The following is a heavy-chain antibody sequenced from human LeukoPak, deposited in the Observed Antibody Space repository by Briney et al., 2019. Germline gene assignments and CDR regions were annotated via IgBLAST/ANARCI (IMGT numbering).Heavy chain of an antibody. J-gene: IGHJ4*02. CDR2: ISSSGSTI. CDR1: GFTFSSYK. Sequence: PGRSLRLSCAASGFTFSSYKMNWVRQAPGKGLEWVSYISSSGSTIYYAGSVKGRFTISRDNAENSLYLQMNSLRAEDTAVYYCARDGPSIVGAIGTVDYWGQGTLVTVSS. CDR3: ARDGPSIVGAIGTVDY. V-gene: IGHV3-48*03. D-gene: IGHD1-26*01.